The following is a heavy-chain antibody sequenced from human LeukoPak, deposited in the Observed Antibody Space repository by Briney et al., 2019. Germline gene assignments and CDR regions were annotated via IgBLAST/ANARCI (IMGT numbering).Heavy chain of an antibody. CDR2: IYSSGST. J-gene: IGHJ4*02. CDR3: ARVGAPVTGRSSSWVFDY. D-gene: IGHD6-13*01. CDR1: DDSISSDDYY. Sequence: SETLSLTCTVSDDSISSDDYYWSWIRQPAGKGLEWIGRIYSSGSTNYNPSLKSRVPISVDTSKNQFSLKLSSVTAAGTVVYDCARVGAPVTGRSSSWVFDYWGQGTLVTASS. V-gene: IGHV4-61*02.